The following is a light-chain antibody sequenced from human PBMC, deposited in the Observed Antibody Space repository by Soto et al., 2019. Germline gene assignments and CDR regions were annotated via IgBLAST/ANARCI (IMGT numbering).Light chain of an antibody. CDR1: QSISSY. J-gene: IGKJ2*01. CDR2: LES. Sequence: DIQMTQSPSSLSASVGDRVTITCRASQSISSYLNWYQQKPGTAPKLLIYLESSLQSGVPSRFSASGSGTDFTLTISSLQPEDFASYFCQQSYSTPHTFGQGTNLEIK. V-gene: IGKV1-39*01. CDR3: QQSYSTPHT.